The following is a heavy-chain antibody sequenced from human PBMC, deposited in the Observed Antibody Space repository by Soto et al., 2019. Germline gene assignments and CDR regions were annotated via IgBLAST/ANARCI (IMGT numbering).Heavy chain of an antibody. Sequence: QITLKESGPTLVKPTQTLTLTCTFSGFSLSTSGVGVGWIRQPPGKALEWLALIYWDDDKRYSPSLKSRLTITKDTSKNQVVLTMTNMDPVDTATYYCAHTSYMITFRGVLENYFDYWGQGTLVTVSS. CDR3: AHTSYMITFRGVLENYFDY. CDR1: GFSLSTSGVG. V-gene: IGHV2-5*02. D-gene: IGHD3-16*02. CDR2: IYWDDDK. J-gene: IGHJ4*02.